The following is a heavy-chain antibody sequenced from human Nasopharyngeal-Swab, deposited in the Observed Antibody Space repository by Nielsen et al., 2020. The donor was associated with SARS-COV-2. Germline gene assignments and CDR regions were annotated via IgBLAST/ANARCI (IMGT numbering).Heavy chain of an antibody. D-gene: IGHD1-26*01. Sequence: GESLKISCAASGFTFSSFGMHWVHQAPGKGLEWVAVISYDGSNKYYADSVKGRVTISRDNSKNTLYLQMNSLRAEDTAVYYCAKVAFGVGATDWYFDLWGRGTLATVS. J-gene: IGHJ2*01. CDR1: GFTFSSFG. V-gene: IGHV3-30*18. CDR3: AKVAFGVGATDWYFDL. CDR2: ISYDGSNK.